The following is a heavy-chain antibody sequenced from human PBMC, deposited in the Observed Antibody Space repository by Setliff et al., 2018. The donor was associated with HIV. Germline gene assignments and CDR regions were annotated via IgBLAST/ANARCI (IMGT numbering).Heavy chain of an antibody. Sequence: GGSLRLSCAASGFTFNNNAMSWVRQAPGKGLEWVSGISQSGDRIYYADSVKGRFTISRDNAKNTLYLQMSHLGVDDTALYYCARDRAYGSGSSDYWGQGTLVTVSS. V-gene: IGHV3-23*01. D-gene: IGHD3-10*01. CDR3: ARDRAYGSGSSDY. CDR1: GFTFNNNA. J-gene: IGHJ4*02. CDR2: ISQSGDRI.